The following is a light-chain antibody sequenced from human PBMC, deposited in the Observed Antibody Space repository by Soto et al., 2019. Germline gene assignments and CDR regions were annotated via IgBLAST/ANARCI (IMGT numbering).Light chain of an antibody. CDR2: TAS. J-gene: IGKJ5*01. Sequence: DIQMTQSPSSVSASVRESFTITCRESQTIIRYLNWYQQESGKAPKLLISTASSLRSGVPSRFSGSGSGTDFTLTISSLQPEDFATYYCQQYDNLPLIFGQGTRLEIK. CDR1: QTIIRY. CDR3: QQYDNLPLI. V-gene: IGKV1-33*01.